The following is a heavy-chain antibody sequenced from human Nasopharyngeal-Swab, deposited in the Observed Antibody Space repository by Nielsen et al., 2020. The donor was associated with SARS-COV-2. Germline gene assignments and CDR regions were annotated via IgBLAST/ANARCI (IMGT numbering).Heavy chain of an antibody. J-gene: IGHJ4*02. V-gene: IGHV1-46*01. CDR3: ARITVAAADY. D-gene: IGHD6-19*01. CDR2: INPSGGST. Sequence: WVRQAPGQGLEWMGIINPSGGSTSYAQKFQGRVTMTRDTSTSTVYMELSSLRSEDTAVYYYARITVAAADYWGQGTLVTVSS.